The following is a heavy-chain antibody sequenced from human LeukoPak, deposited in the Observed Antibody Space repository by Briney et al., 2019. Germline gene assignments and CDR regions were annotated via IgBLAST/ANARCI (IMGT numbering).Heavy chain of an antibody. CDR1: GFTFSSYG. CDR2: ISHDGSNK. J-gene: IGHJ4*02. V-gene: IGHV3-30*18. CDR3: AKDRDWYYFDY. D-gene: IGHD5-24*01. Sequence: PGGSLRLSCAASGFTFSSYGMHWVRQAPGKGLEWVAVISHDGSNKYYADSVKGRFTISRDNSKNTLYLQMNSLRAEDTAVYYCAKDRDWYYFDYWGQGTLVTVSS.